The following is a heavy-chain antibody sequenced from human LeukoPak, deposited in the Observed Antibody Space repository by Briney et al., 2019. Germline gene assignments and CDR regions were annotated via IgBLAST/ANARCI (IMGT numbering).Heavy chain of an antibody. CDR3: AKLGSITMIVVVTPWY. J-gene: IGHJ4*02. CDR1: GFTFYDYA. D-gene: IGHD3-22*01. CDR2: ISGSGGST. V-gene: IGHV3-23*01. Sequence: GRSLRLSCAASGFTFYDYAMHWVRQAPGKGLEWVSAISGSGGSTYYADSVKGRFTISRDNSKNTLYLQMNSLRAEDTAVYYCAKLGSITMIVVVTPWYWGQGTLVTVSS.